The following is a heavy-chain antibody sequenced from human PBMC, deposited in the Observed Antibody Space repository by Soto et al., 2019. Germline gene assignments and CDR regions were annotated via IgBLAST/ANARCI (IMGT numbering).Heavy chain of an antibody. CDR1: NGTVDNSTYT. J-gene: IGHJ6*02. Sequence: ASETLSLTWTVSNGTVDNSTYTWGWISQPPGKGLEWIGSIYNSGRTYYNPSLNSRVTVSVDTSKNKFSLKVTSVTAADTAVYYCARLNGYCISSSCHGHYAMDVWGQGTTVTVSS. D-gene: IGHD2-2*01. CDR3: ARLNGYCISSSCHGHYAMDV. V-gene: IGHV4-39*01. CDR2: IYNSGRT.